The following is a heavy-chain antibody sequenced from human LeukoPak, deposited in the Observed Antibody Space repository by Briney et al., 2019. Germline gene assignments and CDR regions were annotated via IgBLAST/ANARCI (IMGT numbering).Heavy chain of an antibody. CDR3: HLSVVAATLGLDY. CDR2: INPNSGGT. Sequence: ASVKVSCKASGYTFTGYYMHWVRPAPGQGLEWMGWINPNSGGTNYAQKFQGRVTMTRDTSISTAYMELSRLRSDDTAVYYCHLSVVAATLGLDYWGQGTLVSVSS. J-gene: IGHJ4*02. CDR1: GYTFTGYY. D-gene: IGHD2-15*01. V-gene: IGHV1-2*02.